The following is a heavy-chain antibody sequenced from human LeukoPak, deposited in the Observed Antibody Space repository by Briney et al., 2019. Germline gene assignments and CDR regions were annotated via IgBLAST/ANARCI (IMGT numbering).Heavy chain of an antibody. CDR1: GYSFTTFH. V-gene: IGHV1-8*03. CDR2: VNPDTGNT. D-gene: IGHD3/OR15-3a*01. J-gene: IGHJ3*02. CDR3: ARRGLVAGIYDLVYGFDI. Sequence: ASVKVSCKTTGYSFTTFHINWVRQAPGQGPEWIGWVNPDTGNTGFAQKFQGRVTITQNNSVTTVYMELSSLTSADTAVYYCARRGLVAGIYDLVYGFDIWGQGTMVTVSS.